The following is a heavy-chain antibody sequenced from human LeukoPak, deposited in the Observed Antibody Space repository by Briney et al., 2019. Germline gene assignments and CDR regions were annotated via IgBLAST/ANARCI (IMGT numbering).Heavy chain of an antibody. CDR1: GYTFTGYY. CDR2: INPNSGGT. D-gene: IGHD3-9*01. Sequence: ASVKVSCKASGYTFTGYYMHWVRQAPGQGLEWMGWINPNSGGTNYAQKFQGRATMTRDTSISTAYMELSRLRSDDTAVYYCARAGYYDILTGYQPFDYWGQGTLVTVSS. CDR3: ARAGYYDILTGYQPFDY. J-gene: IGHJ4*02. V-gene: IGHV1-2*02.